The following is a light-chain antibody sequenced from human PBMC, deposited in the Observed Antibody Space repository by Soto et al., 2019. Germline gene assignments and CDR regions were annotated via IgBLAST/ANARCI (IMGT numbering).Light chain of an antibody. CDR2: DAS. CDR3: QQRSNWPRTWT. Sequence: EIVLTQSPGTLSLSPGARAPLSCRARQSVSSYLAWCQQKPGQAPRLLIYDASNRATGIPARFSGSGSGTDFTLTISSLEPEDFAVYYCQQRSNWPRTWTFGQGTKVDIK. V-gene: IGKV3-11*01. J-gene: IGKJ1*01. CDR1: QSVSSY.